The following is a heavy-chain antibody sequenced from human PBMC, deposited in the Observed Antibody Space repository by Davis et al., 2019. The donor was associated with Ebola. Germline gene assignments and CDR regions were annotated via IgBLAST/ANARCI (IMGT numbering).Heavy chain of an antibody. CDR2: ISWNSGNI. Sequence: SLKISCAASGFTFDDYAMHWVRQAPGKGLEWVSGISWNSGNIGYADSVKGRFTISRDNSKNTLYLQMNSLRAEDTAVYYCVLERGFDYWGQGTLVTVSS. CDR1: GFTFDDYA. V-gene: IGHV3-9*01. CDR3: VLERGFDY. D-gene: IGHD1-1*01. J-gene: IGHJ4*02.